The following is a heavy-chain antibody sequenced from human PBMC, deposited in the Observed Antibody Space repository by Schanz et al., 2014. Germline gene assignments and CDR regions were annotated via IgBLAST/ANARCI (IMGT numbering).Heavy chain of an antibody. CDR1: GYTFTSHG. CDR3: ARGYGDSPTDF. D-gene: IGHD4-17*01. J-gene: IGHJ4*02. Sequence: QVQLVQSGGEMKKPGASVKVSCKASGYTFTSHGISWVRQAPGQGLEWMGIVNPSGGSTTYAQKFQGRVTMTRDTSTSTVYMELSSLRSEDTAVYYCARGYGDSPTDFWGQGTLVTVSS. CDR2: VNPSGGST. V-gene: IGHV1-46*01.